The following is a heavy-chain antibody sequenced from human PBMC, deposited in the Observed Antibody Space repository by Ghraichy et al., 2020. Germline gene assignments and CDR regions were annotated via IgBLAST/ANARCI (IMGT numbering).Heavy chain of an antibody. Sequence: GGSLRLSCAASGFTFSSYALHLGRPAPGRGLEWVSVISYDGSNKYYADSVKGRFTISRDNSKNTLYLQMNSLKAEDTAVYYCARDIRWYSRKFGGYFDYWGQGSLVTVSS. CDR2: ISYDGSNK. CDR1: GFTFSSYA. CDR3: ARDIRWYSRKFGGYFDY. J-gene: IGHJ4*02. V-gene: IGHV3-30*04. D-gene: IGHD4-23*01.